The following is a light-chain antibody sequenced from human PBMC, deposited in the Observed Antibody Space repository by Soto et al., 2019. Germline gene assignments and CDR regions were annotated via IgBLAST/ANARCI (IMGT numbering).Light chain of an antibody. CDR1: SSNFGGNT. CDR2: SNN. CDR3: AAWDDSLNGWV. V-gene: IGLV1-44*01. J-gene: IGLJ3*02. Sequence: QSVLTQPPSASGTPGQRVIISCSGSSSNFGGNTANWYQQFPGTAPNVLIYSNNQRPSGVPDRFSGSKSGTSASLAISGLQSEDEADDYCAAWDDSLNGWVFGGGTKLTVL.